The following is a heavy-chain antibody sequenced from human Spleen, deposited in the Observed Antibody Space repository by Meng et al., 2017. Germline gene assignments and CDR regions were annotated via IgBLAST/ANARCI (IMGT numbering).Heavy chain of an antibody. CDR1: GLASTTSA. CDR3: ARETYYYDSSGYRPSQFDY. CDR2: NSIHGERT. D-gene: IGHD3-22*01. J-gene: IGHJ4*02. V-gene: IGHV3-23*01. Sequence: ESLHIPCAVSGLASTTSAMSWVCQAPVRGLDWAPSNSIHGERTGYADSVKGRFTVSRDNSRSTLHLQMNSLRAEDTAVYYCARETYYYDSSGYRPSQFDYWGQGTLVTVSS.